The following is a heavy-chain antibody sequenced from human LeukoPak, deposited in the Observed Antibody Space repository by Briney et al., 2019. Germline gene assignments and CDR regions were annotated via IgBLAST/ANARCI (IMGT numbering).Heavy chain of an antibody. CDR3: ARDSFCRGGTCYSGLFDY. V-gene: IGHV3-33*01. J-gene: IGHJ4*02. D-gene: IGHD2-15*01. CDR1: GFTFSSYG. Sequence: QPGGSLRLSCAASGFTFSSYGMHWVRQAPGKGLEWVAVIWYDGSNKYYADSVKGRFTISRDNSKNTLYLQMNSLRAEDTAIYYCARDSFCRGGTCYSGLFDYWGQGTLVTVSS. CDR2: IWYDGSNK.